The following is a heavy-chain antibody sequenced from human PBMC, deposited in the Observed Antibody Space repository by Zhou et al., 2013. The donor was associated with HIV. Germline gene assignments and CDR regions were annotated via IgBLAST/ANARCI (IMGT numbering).Heavy chain of an antibody. Sequence: QVQLVQSGVEVKKPGASVKVSCKASGYTFTGYYMHWVRQAPGQGLEWMGWINPNSGGTNYAQKFQGRVTMTRDTSISTAYMELSRLRSDDTAVYYCARDHTDSSGSDAFDIWGQGTMVTVSS. J-gene: IGHJ3*02. V-gene: IGHV1-2*02. CDR2: INPNSGGT. D-gene: IGHD3-22*01. CDR3: ARDHTDSSGSDAFDI. CDR1: GYTFTGYY.